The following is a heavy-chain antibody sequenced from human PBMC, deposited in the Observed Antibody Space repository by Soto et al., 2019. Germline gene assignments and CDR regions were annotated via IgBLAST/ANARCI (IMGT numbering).Heavy chain of an antibody. CDR1: GFTFSNSA. CDR2: ILGGGDTT. D-gene: IGHD3-3*01. J-gene: IGHJ4*02. Sequence: EVQLLESGGGLVQPGGSLRLSCAASGFTFSNSAMSWVRQAPGKGLEWVSAILGGGDTTYYADSVKGRFTISRDNSRNTVDLQMNSLRVEDTALYYCVKDDYGFWRAADYWGQGTLVTVSS. CDR3: VKDDYGFWRAADY. V-gene: IGHV3-23*01.